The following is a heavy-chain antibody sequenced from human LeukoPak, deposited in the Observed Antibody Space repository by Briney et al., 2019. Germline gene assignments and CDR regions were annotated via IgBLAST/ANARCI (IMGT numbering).Heavy chain of an antibody. CDR1: GGSISSYY. D-gene: IGHD3-3*01. V-gene: IGHV4-4*07. Sequence: SETLSLTCTVSGGSISSYYWSWIRQPPGKGLEWIGRIYYSGSTNYNPSLKSRVTMSVDTSKNQFSLKLSSVTAADTAVYYCAREGTIFGVVIFFDYWGQGTLVTVSS. J-gene: IGHJ4*02. CDR2: IYYSGST. CDR3: AREGTIFGVVIFFDY.